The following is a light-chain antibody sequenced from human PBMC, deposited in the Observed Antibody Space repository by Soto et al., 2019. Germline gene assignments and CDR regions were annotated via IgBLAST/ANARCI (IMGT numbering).Light chain of an antibody. CDR2: DVS. CDR1: SSDVGGYNY. J-gene: IGLJ2*01. Sequence: QSVLTQPASVSGSTGQSITISCTGTSSDVGGYNYVSWYQQHTGKAPKLMIYDVSNRPSGVSNRFSGSKSGNTASLTISGLQAEDEADDYCSSYTSSSTLVVFGGGPKRTVL. V-gene: IGLV2-14*01. CDR3: SSYTSSSTLVV.